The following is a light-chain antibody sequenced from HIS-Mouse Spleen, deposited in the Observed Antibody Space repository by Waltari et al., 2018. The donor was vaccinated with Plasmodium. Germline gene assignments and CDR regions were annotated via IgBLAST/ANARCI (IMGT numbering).Light chain of an antibody. CDR1: SSAVGSYNL. J-gene: IGLJ1*01. CDR2: EGS. CDR3: CSYAGSSTYV. V-gene: IGLV2-23*01. Sequence: QSALTQPASVSGSPGQSITISCTGTSSAVGSYNLVSWYQQHPGKAPKLMIYEGSKRSSGVSNRFSGSKSGNTASLTISGLQAEDEADYYCCSYAGSSTYVFGTGTKVTVL.